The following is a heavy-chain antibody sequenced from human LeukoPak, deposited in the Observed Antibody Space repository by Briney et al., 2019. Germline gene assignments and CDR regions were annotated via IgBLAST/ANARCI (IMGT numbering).Heavy chain of an antibody. CDR3: ARLRIPARYCSSTSCYELDY. CDR1: GGSISRYY. Sequence: SETLSLTCTVSGGSISRYYWSWIRQPPGKGLEWIGYIYYSWSANYNPSTMSRGTISVDTSKNQFSPKLSSVTAADTAVYYCARLRIPARYCSSTSCYELDYWGQGTLVTVSS. J-gene: IGHJ4*02. CDR2: IYYSWSA. D-gene: IGHD2-2*01. V-gene: IGHV4-59*08.